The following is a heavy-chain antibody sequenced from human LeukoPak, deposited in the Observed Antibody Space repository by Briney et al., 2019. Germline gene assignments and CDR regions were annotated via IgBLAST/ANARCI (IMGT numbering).Heavy chain of an antibody. D-gene: IGHD6-13*01. J-gene: IGHJ4*02. V-gene: IGHV3-9*01. CDR1: GFTFYDHV. CDR3: VKDIGIEAADRIDY. Sequence: GRSLRLSCAASGFTFYDHVMRWVRQAPGKGLEWASGISRNSGRIGHADAVKGRFTISRDNAKNSLYVQMNSLRPEDTDLYYCVKDIGIEAADRIDYWGQGTLVTVSS. CDR2: ISRNSGRI.